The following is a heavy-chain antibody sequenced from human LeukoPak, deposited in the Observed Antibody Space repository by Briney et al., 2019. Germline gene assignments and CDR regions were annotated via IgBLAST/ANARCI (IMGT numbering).Heavy chain of an antibody. CDR2: ISGSGDST. J-gene: IGHJ4*02. Sequence: PGGSLRLSCAASGFTFSNYAMSWVRQAPGKGLEWVSTISGSGDSTYYADSVRGRFTISRDNSKNTLYLQMGSLRAEDMAVYYCAREPDYYGSGSYFDYWGQGTLVTVSS. CDR1: GFTFSNYA. V-gene: IGHV3-23*01. D-gene: IGHD3-10*01. CDR3: AREPDYYGSGSYFDY.